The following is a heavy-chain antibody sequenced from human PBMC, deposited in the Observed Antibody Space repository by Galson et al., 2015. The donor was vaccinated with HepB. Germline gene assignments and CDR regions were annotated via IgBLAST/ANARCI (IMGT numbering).Heavy chain of an antibody. CDR2: INGDRSTT. J-gene: IGHJ4*02. D-gene: IGHD4-17*01. CDR1: GFAFSNYW. CDR3: AGEKGDYGDYSFDH. V-gene: IGHV3-74*01. Sequence: SLRLSCAASGFAFSNYWMHWVRQAPGKGLVWVSRINGDRSTTTYADSVKGRFTISRDNAKNTLYLQMNSLRAEDTAVYFCAGEKGDYGDYSFDHWGQGTLVTVSS.